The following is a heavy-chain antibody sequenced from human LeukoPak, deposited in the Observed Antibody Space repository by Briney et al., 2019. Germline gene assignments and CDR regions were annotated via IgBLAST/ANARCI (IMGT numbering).Heavy chain of an antibody. D-gene: IGHD1-26*01. Sequence: GASVKVSCKASGGTFSSYAISWVRQAPGQGLEWMGGIIPIFGTANYAQKFQGRVTMTEDTSTDTAYMELSSLRSEDTAVYYCATDPVGATTLVRSGFPYYYYYMDAWGKGTTVTVSS. V-gene: IGHV1-69*06. CDR1: GGTFSSYA. CDR2: IIPIFGTA. J-gene: IGHJ6*03. CDR3: ATDPVGATTLVRSGFPYYYYYMDA.